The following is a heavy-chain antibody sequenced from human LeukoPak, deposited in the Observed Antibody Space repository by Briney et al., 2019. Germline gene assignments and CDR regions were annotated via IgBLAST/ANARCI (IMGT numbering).Heavy chain of an antibody. CDR3: AKDPDGLWS. D-gene: IGHD1-14*01. J-gene: IGHJ5*02. V-gene: IGHV3-23*01. CDR2: IGASGSST. Sequence: PGGSLRLSCAASGFTFSSYEMNWVRQAPGKGLEWVSSIGASGSSTYYADSVKGRFTISRDNSKNTLYLQMNSLRAEDTAVYYCAKDPDGLWSWGQGTLVTVSS. CDR1: GFTFSSYE.